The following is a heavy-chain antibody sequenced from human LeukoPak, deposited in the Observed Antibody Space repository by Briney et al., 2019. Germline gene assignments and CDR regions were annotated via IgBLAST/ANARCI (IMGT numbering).Heavy chain of an antibody. D-gene: IGHD2-2*01. CDR2: IYHTGST. J-gene: IGHJ5*02. CDR1: GGSISSGLYS. CDR3: ARLQYCSGTSCYWFDP. V-gene: IGHV4-30-2*01. Sequence: PSETLSLTCDVSGGSISSGLYSWSWIRQPLGKGLEWIGYIYHTGSTYYNPSLKSRVTISVDTTKNQFSLRLSSVTAADTAVYYCARLQYCSGTSCYWFDPWGQGTLVTVSS.